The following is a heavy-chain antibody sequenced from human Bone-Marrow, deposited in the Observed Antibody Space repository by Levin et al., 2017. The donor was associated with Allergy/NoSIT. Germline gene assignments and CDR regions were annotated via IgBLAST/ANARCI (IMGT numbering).Heavy chain of an antibody. CDR2: ISLNSGNI. D-gene: IGHD3-22*01. J-gene: IGHJ4*02. CDR1: GFTFDDYA. V-gene: IGHV3-9*01. CDR3: VKDMSPEYYYDSSGAFNY. Sequence: GGSLRLSCAASGFTFDDYAMHWVRQGPGKGLEWVSGISLNSGNIGYADSVKGRFTISRDNAKKSLYLQMNSLRAEDTALYYCVKDMSPEYYYDSSGAFNYWGQGTLVTVSS.